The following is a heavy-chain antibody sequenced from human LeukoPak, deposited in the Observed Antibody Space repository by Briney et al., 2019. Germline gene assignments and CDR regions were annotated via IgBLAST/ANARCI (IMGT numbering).Heavy chain of an antibody. D-gene: IGHD3-22*01. CDR3: ARVAYYYDSSGYYSHLDY. CDR2: MNPNSGNT. V-gene: IGHV1-8*01. J-gene: IGHJ4*02. CDR1: GYTFTSYD. Sequence: ASVKVSCKASGYTFTSYDINWVRQATGQGLEWMGWMNPNSGNTGYAQKFQGRVTMTRNTSISTAYMELSSLRSEDTAVYYCARVAYYYDSSGYYSHLDYWGQGTLVTVSS.